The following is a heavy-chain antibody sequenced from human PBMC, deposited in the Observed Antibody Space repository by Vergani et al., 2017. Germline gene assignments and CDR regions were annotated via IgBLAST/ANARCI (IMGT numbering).Heavy chain of an antibody. CDR2: ISYDGSNK. Sequence: QVQLVESGGGVVQPGRSLRLSCAASGFTFSSYAMHWVRQAPGKGLEWVAVISYDGSNKYYADSVKGRFTISRDNSKNTLYLQMNSLRAEDTAVYYCAKEGRSGITPFVADWGQGTLVTVSS. CDR1: GFTFSSYA. CDR3: AKEGRSGITPFVAD. D-gene: IGHD1-14*01. V-gene: IGHV3-30-3*01. J-gene: IGHJ4*02.